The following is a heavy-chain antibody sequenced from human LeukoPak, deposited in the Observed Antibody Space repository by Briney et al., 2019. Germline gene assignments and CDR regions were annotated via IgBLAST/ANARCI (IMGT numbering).Heavy chain of an antibody. Sequence: SETLSLTCTVSGGSISSYYWSWIRQPPGKGLEWIGYIYYSGSTNYNPSLKSRVTISVDTSKNQFSLKLSSVTAADTAVYYCARASRDYDFWSGYYTGRRCWDYWGQGTLVTVSS. CDR3: ARASRDYDFWSGYYTGRRCWDY. D-gene: IGHD3-3*01. CDR1: GGSISSYY. V-gene: IGHV4-59*12. CDR2: IYYSGST. J-gene: IGHJ4*02.